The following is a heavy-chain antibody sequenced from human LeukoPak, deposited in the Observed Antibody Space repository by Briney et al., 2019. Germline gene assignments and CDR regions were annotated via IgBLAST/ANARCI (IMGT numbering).Heavy chain of an antibody. J-gene: IGHJ4*02. CDR3: AKDKGSSSFFDF. D-gene: IGHD6-13*01. CDR1: GFTFSSYG. CDR2: ISYDGGDK. Sequence: GGSLRLSCAASGFTFSSYGMHWVRQAPGKGLEWVAVISYDGGDKFYADSVRGRFTISRDNSKDTLYLQMSSLRAEDTAVYYCAKDKGSSSFFDFWGQGTLVTVSS. V-gene: IGHV3-30*18.